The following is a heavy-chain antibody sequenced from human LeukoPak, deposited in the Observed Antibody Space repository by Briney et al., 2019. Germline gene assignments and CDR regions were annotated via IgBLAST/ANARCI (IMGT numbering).Heavy chain of an antibody. V-gene: IGHV1-69*04. J-gene: IGHJ4*02. CDR1: GGTFSTYA. CDR2: IIPILGIA. D-gene: IGHD6-19*01. Sequence: VASVKVSCKASGGTFSTYAITWVRQAPGQGLEWMGRIIPILGIANYAQKFQGRVTITADKSTSTAYMELSSLRSEDTAVYYCARAGGSAVAGTGPFDYWGQGTLVTVPS. CDR3: ARAGGSAVAGTGPFDY.